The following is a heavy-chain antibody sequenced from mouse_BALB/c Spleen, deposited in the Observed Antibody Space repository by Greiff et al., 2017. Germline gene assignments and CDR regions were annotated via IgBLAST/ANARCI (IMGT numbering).Heavy chain of an antibody. CDR2: ISSGSSTI. CDR3: ARGGTGYFDY. J-gene: IGHJ2*01. Sequence: EVKVVESGGGLVQPGGSRKLSCAASGFTFSSFGMHWVRQAPEKGLEWVAYISSGSSTIYYADTVKGRFTISRDNPKNTLFLQMTSLRSEDTAMYYCARGGTGYFDYWGQGTTLTVSS. V-gene: IGHV5-17*02. D-gene: IGHD4-1*01. CDR1: GFTFSSFG.